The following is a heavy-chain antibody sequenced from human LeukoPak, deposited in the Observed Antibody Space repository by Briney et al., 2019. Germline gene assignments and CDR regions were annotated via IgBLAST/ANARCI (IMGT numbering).Heavy chain of an antibody. Sequence: ASVKVSCKASGYTFTGYYIHWVRQAPGQGLEWMGLIKPYSGDTNYAQKFQGRVTMTRDTSITTAYMDLNSLRSDDTAVYYCVRDRPNNWFDPWGQGTLVTVSS. CDR3: VRDRPNNWFDP. CDR1: GYTFTGYY. V-gene: IGHV1-2*02. CDR2: IKPYSGDT. J-gene: IGHJ5*02.